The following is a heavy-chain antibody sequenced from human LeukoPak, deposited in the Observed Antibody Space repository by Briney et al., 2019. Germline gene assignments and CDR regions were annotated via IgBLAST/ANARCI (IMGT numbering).Heavy chain of an antibody. J-gene: IGHJ5*02. D-gene: IGHD1-26*01. CDR3: AKGVRSGTYYNCFDP. CDR2: ISGDGDNT. V-gene: IGHV3-43*02. CDR1: GFTLDDSA. Sequence: PGGSLRLSCVASGFTLDDSALHWVRQAPGKGLEWISLISGDGDNTYYADSVKGRFTISRDTSTNSLYLQMSSLRAEDTAFYYCAKGVRSGTYYNCFDPWGQGTLVTVPS.